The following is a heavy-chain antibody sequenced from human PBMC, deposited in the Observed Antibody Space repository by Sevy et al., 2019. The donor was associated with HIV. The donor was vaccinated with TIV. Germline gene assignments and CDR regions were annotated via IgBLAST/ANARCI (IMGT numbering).Heavy chain of an antibody. V-gene: IGHV4-59*01. Sequence: SETLSLTCTVSGGSISSYYWSWIRQPPGKGLEWIGYIYYSGSTNYNPSLKSRVTISVDTSKNQFSLKLSSVTAADTAVYYWALSGSPMGWFDPWGQGTLVTVSS. D-gene: IGHD1-26*01. J-gene: IGHJ5*02. CDR3: ALSGSPMGWFDP. CDR1: GGSISSYY. CDR2: IYYSGST.